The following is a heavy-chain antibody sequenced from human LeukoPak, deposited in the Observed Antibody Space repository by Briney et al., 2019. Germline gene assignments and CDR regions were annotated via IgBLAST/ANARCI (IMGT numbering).Heavy chain of an antibody. V-gene: IGHV1-69*04. D-gene: IGHD3-10*01. CDR2: IIPILGIA. Sequence: GASVTVSCKASGGTFSSYAISWVRQAPGQGLEWMGRIIPILGIANYAQKFQGRVTITADKSTSTAYMELSSLRSEDTAVYYCARDRGRAGDDAFGIWGQGTMVTVSS. CDR1: GGTFSSYA. CDR3: ARDRGRAGDDAFGI. J-gene: IGHJ3*02.